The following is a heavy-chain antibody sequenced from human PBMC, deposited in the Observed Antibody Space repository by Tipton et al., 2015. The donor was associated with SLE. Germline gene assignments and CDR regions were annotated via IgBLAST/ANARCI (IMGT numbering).Heavy chain of an antibody. V-gene: IGHV4-39*07. D-gene: IGHD1-26*01. CDR3: AVRRVGATSVGKSPFDH. J-gene: IGHJ4*02. CDR2: IYYSGST. CDR1: GGSISSGGYY. Sequence: TLSLTCTVSGGSISSGGYYWGWIRQPPGKGLEWIGSIYYSGSTYYNPSLKSRVTISVDTSKNQFSLKLSSVTAADTAVYYCAVRRVGATSVGKSPFDHWGQGTLVTVSS.